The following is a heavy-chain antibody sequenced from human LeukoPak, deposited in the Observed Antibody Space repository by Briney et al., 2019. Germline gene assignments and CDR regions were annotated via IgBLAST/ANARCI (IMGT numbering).Heavy chain of an antibody. V-gene: IGHV3-48*03. CDR2: ISSSGSTI. D-gene: IGHD3-10*02. Sequence: GGSLRLSCAASGFTFSSYEMNWVRQAAGEGLGWVSYISSSGSTIYYADSVKGRFTISRDNAKNSLYLQMNSLRAEDTAVYYCAELGITMIGGVWGKGTTVTISS. CDR3: AELGITMIGGV. J-gene: IGHJ6*04. CDR1: GFTFSSYE.